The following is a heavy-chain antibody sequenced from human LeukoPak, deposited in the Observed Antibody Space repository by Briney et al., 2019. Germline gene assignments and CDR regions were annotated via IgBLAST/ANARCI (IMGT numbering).Heavy chain of an antibody. CDR2: IYYSGST. V-gene: IGHV4-39*01. Sequence: SETLSLTCTVSGGSISSSGYYWGWIRQPPGKGLEWIASIYYSGSTYYNPSLKSRVTISVDTSKNQLSLKLSSLTAADTAVYYCARRCSGGSCYSTYFDYWGQGTLVTVSS. D-gene: IGHD2-15*01. CDR1: GGSISSSGYY. J-gene: IGHJ4*02. CDR3: ARRCSGGSCYSTYFDY.